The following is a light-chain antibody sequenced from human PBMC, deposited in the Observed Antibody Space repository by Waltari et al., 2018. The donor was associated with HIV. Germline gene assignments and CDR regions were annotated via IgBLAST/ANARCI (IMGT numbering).Light chain of an antibody. CDR1: QSVSST. J-gene: IGKJ2*03. V-gene: IGKV3-20*01. CDR3: QQYGSSPYS. CDR2: GAS. Sequence: EIVMTQSPATLSVSPGERATLSCRASQSVSSTLAWYQKKPGQAPRLLIYGASNRATGIPDRFSGSGSGTDFTLTITRLEPEDFAVYYCQQYGSSPYSFGQGTKLEIK.